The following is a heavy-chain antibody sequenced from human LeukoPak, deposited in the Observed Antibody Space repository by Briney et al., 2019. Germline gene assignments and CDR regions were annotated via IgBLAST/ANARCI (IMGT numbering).Heavy chain of an antibody. D-gene: IGHD3-10*01. CDR3: TRGAPRGPDHY. CDR1: GGSISSSSYY. J-gene: IGHJ4*02. CDR2: IYYSGST. V-gene: IGHV4-39*07. Sequence: SETLSLTCTVSGGSISSSSYYWGWIRQPPGNGLEWIGSIYYSGSTYYNPSLKSRVTISVDTSKNQFSLKLSSVTAADTAVYYCTRGAPRGPDHYWGQGTLVTVSS.